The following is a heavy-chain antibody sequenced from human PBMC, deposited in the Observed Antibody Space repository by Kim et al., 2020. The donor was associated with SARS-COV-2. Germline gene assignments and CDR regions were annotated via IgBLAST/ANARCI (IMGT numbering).Heavy chain of an antibody. J-gene: IGHJ4*02. CDR3: ARNRLTGYLVRYYFDY. V-gene: IGHV4-34*01. D-gene: IGHD3-9*01. Sequence: LNGRVTISGDTSKNQFSLKLRSETAADTAVYYCARNRLTGYLVRYYFDYWGQGTLVTVSS.